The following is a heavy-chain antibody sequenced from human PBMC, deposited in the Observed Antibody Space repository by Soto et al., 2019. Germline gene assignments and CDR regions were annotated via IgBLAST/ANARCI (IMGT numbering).Heavy chain of an antibody. Sequence: SETLSLTCAVYGGSFSGYYWSWIRQPPGKGLEWIGEINHSGSTNYNPSLKSRVTISVDTSKNQFSLKLSSVTAADTAVYYCARVNDFWSGYYIEFGGQGTLVTVSS. CDR2: INHSGST. V-gene: IGHV4-34*01. CDR1: GGSFSGYY. J-gene: IGHJ4*02. CDR3: ARVNDFWSGYYIEF. D-gene: IGHD3-3*01.